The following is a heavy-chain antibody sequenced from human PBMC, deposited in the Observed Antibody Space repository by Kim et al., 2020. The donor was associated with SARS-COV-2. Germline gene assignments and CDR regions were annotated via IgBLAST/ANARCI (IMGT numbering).Heavy chain of an antibody. J-gene: IGHJ4*01. Sequence: SETLSLTCTVSGGSISSGGYYWSWIRQHPGKGREWVGYSYYSGITYYNPSLKSRVTISVDTSKNQFSLKLSSVTAADAAVYYCASVRATMIEVVRYFVY. V-gene: IGHV4-31*03. CDR2: SYYSGIT. D-gene: IGHD3-22*01. CDR3: ASVRATMIEVVRYFVY. CDR1: GGSISSGGYY.